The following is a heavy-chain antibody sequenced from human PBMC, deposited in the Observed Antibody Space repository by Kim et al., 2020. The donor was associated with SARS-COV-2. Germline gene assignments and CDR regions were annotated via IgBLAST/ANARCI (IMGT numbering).Heavy chain of an antibody. CDR3: AKEAVRLLWFGELLSHYYYGIDD. J-gene: IGHJ6*02. CDR2: ISGSGGST. D-gene: IGHD3-10*01. Sequence: GGSLRLSCAASGFTFSSYAMSWVRQAPGKGLEWVSAISGSGGSTYYADSVKGRFTISRDNSKNTLYLQMNSLRAEDTTVYYCAKEAVRLLWFGELLSHYYYGIDDWGQGNTVTVSS. V-gene: IGHV3-23*01. CDR1: GFTFSSYA.